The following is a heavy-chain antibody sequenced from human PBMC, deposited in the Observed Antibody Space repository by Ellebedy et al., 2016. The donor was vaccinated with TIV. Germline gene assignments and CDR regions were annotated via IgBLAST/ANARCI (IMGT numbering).Heavy chain of an antibody. D-gene: IGHD3-9*01. Sequence: GGSLRLSCAASGFTFSIHAMNWVRQAPGKGLEWVSSASGSDPRTFYADSVKGRFTISRDDSKSTLFLQMDSLRAEDTAVYYRVKGGTQTNIVLDYWGQGTMVTVSS. J-gene: IGHJ3*01. CDR1: GFTFSIHA. CDR2: ASGSDPRT. V-gene: IGHV3-23*01. CDR3: VKGGTQTNIVLDY.